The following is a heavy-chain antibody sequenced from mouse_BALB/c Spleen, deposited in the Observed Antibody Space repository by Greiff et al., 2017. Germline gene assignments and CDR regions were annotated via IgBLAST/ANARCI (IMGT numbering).Heavy chain of an antibody. Sequence: VQLQQSGAELVKPGASVKLSCTASGFNIKDTYMHWVKQRPEQGLEWIGRIDPANGNTKYDPKFQGKATMTADTSSNAAYLQLSSLTSEETAVYYCARGSSPYAMDDWGQGTTVTVSS. CDR1: GFNIKDTY. J-gene: IGHJ4*01. V-gene: IGHV14-3*02. D-gene: IGHD3-1*01. CDR3: ARGSSPYAMDD. CDR2: IDPANGNT.